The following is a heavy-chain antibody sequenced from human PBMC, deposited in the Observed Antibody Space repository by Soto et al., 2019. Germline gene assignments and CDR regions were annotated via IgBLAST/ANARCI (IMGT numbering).Heavy chain of an antibody. V-gene: IGHV1-69*12. CDR1: GGTFSSYA. J-gene: IGHJ6*02. CDR2: IIPIFGTA. CDR3: AVGDTAMARGGMDV. D-gene: IGHD5-18*01. Sequence: QVQLVQSGAEVKKPGSSVKVSCKASGGTFSSYAISWVRQAPGQGLEWMGGIIPIFGTANYAQKFQGRVTXXAXEXXGTAYMELSSLRAEDTAVYYCAVGDTAMARGGMDVWGQGTTVTVSS.